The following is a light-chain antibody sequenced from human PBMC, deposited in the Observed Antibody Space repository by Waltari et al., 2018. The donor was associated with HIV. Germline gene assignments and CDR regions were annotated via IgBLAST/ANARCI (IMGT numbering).Light chain of an antibody. CDR2: EVT. V-gene: IGLV2-8*01. Sequence: QSALTQPPSASGSPGQSVTISCTGSSSDVGGYNYVSWYQQHPGKAPKLIIYEVTKRPSGVPDRFSRSKSGNPSSLTVSGLQAEDEADYYCSSYPGSFPWVFGGGTKLTVL. CDR3: SSYPGSFPWV. J-gene: IGLJ3*02. CDR1: SSDVGGYNY.